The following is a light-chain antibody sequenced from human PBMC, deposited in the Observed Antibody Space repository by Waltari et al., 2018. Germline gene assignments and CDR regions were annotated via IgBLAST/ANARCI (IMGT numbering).Light chain of an antibody. CDR3: LQDYNSWT. V-gene: IGKV1-6*02. CDR1: QDIRNV. CDR2: SAS. Sequence: AIQMTQSPSSLSASVGDRVTITCRANQDIRNVLAWYQQKPGKAPNLLIYSASNLQSGVPSRFSGGGFGTDFTLTISGLQAEDFATYYCLQDYNSWTFGQGTKVEI. J-gene: IGKJ1*01.